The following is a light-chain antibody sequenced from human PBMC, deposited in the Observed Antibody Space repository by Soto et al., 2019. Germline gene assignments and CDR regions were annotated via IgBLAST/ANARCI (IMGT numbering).Light chain of an antibody. CDR3: QQYGSSRPVT. CDR1: QSVHNNY. J-gene: IGKJ5*01. Sequence: EIVLTQSPGTLSLSPGERATLSCRASQSVHNNYLAWYQQKPGQAPRLLIYAASSGATGIPDRFSGSGSGTVFTLTISRLETEDSAVYYCQQYGSSRPVTFGQGTRVEIK. CDR2: AAS. V-gene: IGKV3-20*01.